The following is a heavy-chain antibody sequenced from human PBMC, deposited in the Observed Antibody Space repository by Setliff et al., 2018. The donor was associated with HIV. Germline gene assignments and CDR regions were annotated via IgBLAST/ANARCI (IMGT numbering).Heavy chain of an antibody. D-gene: IGHD4-17*01. CDR3: AKPTTVVTSYYFDS. J-gene: IGHJ4*02. CDR1: GFTFNNYG. V-gene: IGHV3-30*18. CDR2: ISYHESDT. Sequence: GESLKISCGASGFTFNNYGMHWVRRAPGKGLEWVASISYHESDTFYADSVKGRFTISRDNSKNMLYLQMNSLRTEDTAVYYCAKPTTVVTSYYFDSWGQGTQVTVSS.